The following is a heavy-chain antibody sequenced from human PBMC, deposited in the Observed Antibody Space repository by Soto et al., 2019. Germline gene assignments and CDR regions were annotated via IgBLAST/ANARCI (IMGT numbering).Heavy chain of an antibody. J-gene: IGHJ4*02. Sequence: RHPNTASGFNFISDYAMHWIHQKPLNGLEWLAVILYDGASKYNADSVKGRFTISRDNSKNTLYLQMSSLSAEDTAVYYCARGGMAGGYKSRRFDYCGQGTLVTVSS. CDR1: GFNFISDYA. D-gene: IGHD5-12*01. V-gene: IGHV3-30*04. CDR2: ILYDGASK. CDR3: ARGGMAGGYKSRRFDY.